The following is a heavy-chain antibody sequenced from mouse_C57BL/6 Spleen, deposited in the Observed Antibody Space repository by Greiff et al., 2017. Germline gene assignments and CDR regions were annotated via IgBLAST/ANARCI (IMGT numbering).Heavy chain of an antibody. V-gene: IGHV1-26*01. D-gene: IGHD4-1*01. J-gene: IGHJ3*01. CDR1: GYTFTDYY. CDR2: INPNNGGT. CDR3: ARSMGTGSFAY. Sequence: EVQLQQSGPELVKPGASVKISCKASGYTFTDYYMNWVKQSHGKSLEWIGDINPNNGGTSYNQKFKGKATLTVDKSSSTAYMELRSLASEDSAVYYCARSMGTGSFAYWGQGTLVTVSA.